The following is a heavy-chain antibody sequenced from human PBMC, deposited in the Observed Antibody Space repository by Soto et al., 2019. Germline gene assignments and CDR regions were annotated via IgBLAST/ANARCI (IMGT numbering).Heavy chain of an antibody. J-gene: IGHJ3*02. CDR2: IYSGGST. CDR1: GFTVSSNY. Sequence: EVQLVESGGGLVQPGGSLRLSCAASGFTVSSNYMSWVRQAPGKGLEWVSVIYSGGSTYYADSVKGRFTISRDNSKNTLDLQMNSLRAEDTAVYYCARDQRGYCSGGSCYYVSDAFDIWGQGTMVTVSS. V-gene: IGHV3-66*01. D-gene: IGHD2-15*01. CDR3: ARDQRGYCSGGSCYYVSDAFDI.